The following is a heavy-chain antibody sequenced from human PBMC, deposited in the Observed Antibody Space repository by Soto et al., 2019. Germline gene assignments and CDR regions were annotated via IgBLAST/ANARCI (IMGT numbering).Heavy chain of an antibody. CDR1: GYTFTGYY. CDR2: MNPNSGST. CDR3: ASVLIALAGLDYGMYV. D-gene: IGHD6-19*01. Sequence: ASVKVSCKASGYTFTGYYMHWVRQAPGQGLEWMGWMNPNSGSTGYAQKFQGRVTMTRNTSISTAYMELSSLRSEDTAVYYCASVLIALAGLDYGMYVCGQGTTVTVSS. J-gene: IGHJ6*02. V-gene: IGHV1-8*01.